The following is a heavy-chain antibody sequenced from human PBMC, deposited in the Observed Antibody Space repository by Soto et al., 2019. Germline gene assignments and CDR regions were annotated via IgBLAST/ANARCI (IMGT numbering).Heavy chain of an antibody. V-gene: IGHV4-39*07. CDR3: ARVPDY. D-gene: IGHD2-2*01. Sequence: SETLSLTCTVSGDSIRNRNYYWGWIRQPPGKGLEWIVSRYDDESTFYNQSLKSQVTISIDRSKNQFSLKLSSVTAADTAVYYCARVPDYWGQGILVTVSS. CDR1: GDSIRNRNYY. CDR2: RYDDEST. J-gene: IGHJ4*02.